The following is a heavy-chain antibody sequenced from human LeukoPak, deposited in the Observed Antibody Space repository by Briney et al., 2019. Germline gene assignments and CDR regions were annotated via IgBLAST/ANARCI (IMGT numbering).Heavy chain of an antibody. CDR1: GYTFTGYY. J-gene: IGHJ3*02. D-gene: IGHD2-15*01. CDR2: INPNSGGT. CDR3: AREDLYVASTGAFDI. Sequence: ASVKVSCKASGYTFTGYYMHWVRQAPGQGLEWMGWINPNSGGTNYAQKFQGRVTMTRDTSISTAYMELSRLRSDDTAVYYCAREDLYVASTGAFDIWGQGTMVTVSS. V-gene: IGHV1-2*02.